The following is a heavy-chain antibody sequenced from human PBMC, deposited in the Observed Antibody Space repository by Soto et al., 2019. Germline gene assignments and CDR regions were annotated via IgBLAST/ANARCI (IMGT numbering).Heavy chain of an antibody. Sequence: EVQLVETGGGLIQPGGSLRLSCAASGFTVSSSYMSWVRQAPGKGLEWVSVIFGGGATYYADSVKGRFTISRDNSKNTLYLQMNSLRAEDTAVYYCARDLPGYGSSWPREWGQGALVTLSS. V-gene: IGHV3-53*02. CDR3: ARDLPGYGSSWPRE. D-gene: IGHD6-13*01. CDR1: GFTVSSSY. J-gene: IGHJ4*02. CDR2: IFGGGAT.